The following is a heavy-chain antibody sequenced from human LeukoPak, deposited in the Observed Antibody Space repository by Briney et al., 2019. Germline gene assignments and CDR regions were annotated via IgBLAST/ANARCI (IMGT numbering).Heavy chain of an antibody. CDR1: GFTFSSYS. J-gene: IGHJ4*02. Sequence: GGSLRLSCAASGFTFSSYSMNWVRQAPGKGLEWVSSISSSSSYIYYADSVKGRYTISRDNAKNSLYLQMNSLRAEDTAVYYCARVSRRHTLDYWGQGTLVTVSS. V-gene: IGHV3-21*01. CDR2: ISSSSSYI. CDR3: ARVSRRHTLDY.